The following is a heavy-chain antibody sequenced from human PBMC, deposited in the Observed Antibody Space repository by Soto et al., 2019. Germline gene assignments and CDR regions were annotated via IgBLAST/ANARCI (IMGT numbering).Heavy chain of an antibody. CDR3: ARTGGVVAADYNFDY. V-gene: IGHV1-69*02. D-gene: IGHD2-15*01. Sequence: ASVKVSCKASGGTFSSYTISWVRQAPGQGLEWMGRIIPILGIANYAQKFQGRVTITADKSTSTAYMELSSLRSEDTAVYYCARTGGVVAADYNFDYWGQGTLVTVSS. CDR1: GGTFSSYT. CDR2: IIPILGIA. J-gene: IGHJ4*02.